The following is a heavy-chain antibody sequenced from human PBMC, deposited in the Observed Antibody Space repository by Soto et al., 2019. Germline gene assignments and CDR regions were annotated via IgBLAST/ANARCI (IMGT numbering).Heavy chain of an antibody. J-gene: IGHJ4*02. D-gene: IGHD4-17*01. V-gene: IGHV3-23*01. Sequence: EVQLLESGGGLVQPGGSLRLSCAASGFTFSSYAMSWVRQAPGKGLEWVSAISGSGGSTYYADSVKGRFTISRDNSKNTLYLQMNSLRAEDTAVYYCAKDRTDYGDYAYDFDYWGQGTLVTVSS. CDR3: AKDRTDYGDYAYDFDY. CDR1: GFTFSSYA. CDR2: ISGSGGST.